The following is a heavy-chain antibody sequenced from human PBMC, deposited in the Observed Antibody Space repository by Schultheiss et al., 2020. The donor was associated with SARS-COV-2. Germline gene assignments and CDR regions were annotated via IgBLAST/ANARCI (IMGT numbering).Heavy chain of an antibody. CDR2: INSDGSST. D-gene: IGHD1/OR15-1a*01. Sequence: GGSLRLSCAASGFTFSSYWMHWVRQAPGKGLVWVSRINSDGSSTSYADSVKGRFTISRDDSRSTVYLQMNSLTTEDTAVYYCAKASGNNLYYFDYWGQGTLVTVSS. CDR1: GFTFSSYW. V-gene: IGHV3-74*01. CDR3: AKASGNNLYYFDY. J-gene: IGHJ4*02.